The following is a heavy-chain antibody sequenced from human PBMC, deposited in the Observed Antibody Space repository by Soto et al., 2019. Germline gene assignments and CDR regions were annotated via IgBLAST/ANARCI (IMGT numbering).Heavy chain of an antibody. CDR1: GYTFNTYY. CDR2: FNPSGGTT. Sequence: QVQLVQSGAEVKKPGASVKVSCKASGYTFNTYYIHWVRQAPGQGLEWMGMFNPSGGTTNYAQKLHGRVTLTRDTSTSTVYMELSSLRSEDTAIYYCARGGYDWYFDLWGRGTLVTVSS. V-gene: IGHV1-46*02. CDR3: ARGGYDWYFDL. J-gene: IGHJ2*01. D-gene: IGHD5-18*01.